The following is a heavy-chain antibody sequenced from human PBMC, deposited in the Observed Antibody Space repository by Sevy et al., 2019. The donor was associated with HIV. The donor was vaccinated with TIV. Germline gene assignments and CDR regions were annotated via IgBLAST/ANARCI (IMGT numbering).Heavy chain of an antibody. Sequence: ETLSLTCTVSGGSISSYYWSWIRQPPGKGLEWIGYIYYSGSTNYNPSLKSRVTISVDTSKNQFSLKLGSVTAADTAVYYCARSINYDFWSGYYGRTAYYYYGMDVWGQGTTVTVSS. CDR2: IYYSGST. V-gene: IGHV4-59*01. CDR1: GGSISSYY. CDR3: ARSINYDFWSGYYGRTAYYYYGMDV. D-gene: IGHD3-3*01. J-gene: IGHJ6*02.